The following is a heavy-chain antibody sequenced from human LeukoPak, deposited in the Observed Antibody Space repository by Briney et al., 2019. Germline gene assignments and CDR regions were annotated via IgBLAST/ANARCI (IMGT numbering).Heavy chain of an antibody. CDR1: GFTFSSYA. CDR2: ISGSGGST. D-gene: IGHD4-17*01. J-gene: IGHJ4*02. CDR3: AEDVVSGDYSYFDY. V-gene: IGHV3-23*01. Sequence: GASLRLSCAASGFTFSSYAMSWVRQAPGKGLEWVSAISGSGGSTYYADSVKGRFTISRDNSKNTLYLQMNSLRAEDTAVYYCAEDVVSGDYSYFDYWGQGTLVTVSS.